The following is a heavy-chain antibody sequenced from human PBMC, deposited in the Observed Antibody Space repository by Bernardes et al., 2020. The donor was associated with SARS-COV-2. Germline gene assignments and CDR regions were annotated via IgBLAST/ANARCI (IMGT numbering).Heavy chain of an antibody. J-gene: IGHJ6*03. CDR1: GFTFSSYD. V-gene: IGHV3-13*04. Sequence: GGSLRLSCAASGFTFSSYDMHWVRQATGKGLEWVSAIGTAGDTYYPGSVKGRFTISRENAKNSLYLQMNSLRAGDTAVYYCARGAAGLFCSSTSCDPMDVWGKGTTVTVSS. D-gene: IGHD2-2*01. CDR2: IGTAGDT. CDR3: ARGAAGLFCSSTSCDPMDV.